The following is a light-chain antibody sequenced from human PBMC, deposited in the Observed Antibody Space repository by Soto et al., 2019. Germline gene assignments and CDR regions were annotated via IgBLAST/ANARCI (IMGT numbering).Light chain of an antibody. Sequence: DIQMTQSPSSLSASVGDRVTITCRASQSISRYLNWYQKKPGRAPNLLIYGASRLQSGVPSRFSGSGSGTEFTLAISSLQSEDFAVYFCQQYNNWPITFGQGTRLENK. CDR1: QSISRY. CDR2: GAS. CDR3: QQYNNWPIT. J-gene: IGKJ5*01. V-gene: IGKV1-39*01.